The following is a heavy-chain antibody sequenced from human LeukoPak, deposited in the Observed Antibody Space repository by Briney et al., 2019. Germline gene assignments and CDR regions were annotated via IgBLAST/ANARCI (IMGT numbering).Heavy chain of an antibody. CDR3: ARGDVDYYGSGSGGADMDV. CDR1: GFTFSSYS. J-gene: IGHJ6*03. V-gene: IGHV3-21*01. Sequence: GGSLRLSCAASGFTFSSYSMNWVRQAPGKGLEWVSSISSSSSYIYYADSVKGRFTISRDNAKNSLYLQMNSLRAEDTAVYYCARGDVDYYGSGSGGADMDVWGKGTTVTISS. D-gene: IGHD3-10*01. CDR2: ISSSSSYI.